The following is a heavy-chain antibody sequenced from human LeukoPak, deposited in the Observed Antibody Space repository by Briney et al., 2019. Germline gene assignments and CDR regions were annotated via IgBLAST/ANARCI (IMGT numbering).Heavy chain of an antibody. CDR2: INHSGST. J-gene: IGHJ6*02. CDR3: ARGGGGIILGDSEGMDV. V-gene: IGHV4-34*01. CDR1: GGSFSGYH. D-gene: IGHD3-10*01. Sequence: SETLSLTCAVYGGSFSGYHWSWIRQPPGKGLEWIGEINHSGSTNYNPSLKSRVTISVDTSKNQFSLKLSSVTAADTAVYYCARGGGGIILGDSEGMDVWGQGTTVTVSS.